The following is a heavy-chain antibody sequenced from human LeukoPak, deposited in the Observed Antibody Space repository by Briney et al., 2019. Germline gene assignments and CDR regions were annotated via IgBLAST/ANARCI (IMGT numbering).Heavy chain of an antibody. V-gene: IGHV4-59*01. J-gene: IGHJ6*03. CDR2: IYYSGST. CDR3: ARSRGYSSSGGAYYMDV. Sequence: SETLSLTCTVSGVSISSYYWSWIRQPPGKGLEWIGYIYYSGSTNYNPSLKSRVTISVDTSKNQFSLKLSSVTAADTAVYYCARSRGYSSSGGAYYMDVWGKGTTVTVSS. D-gene: IGHD6-13*01. CDR1: GVSISSYY.